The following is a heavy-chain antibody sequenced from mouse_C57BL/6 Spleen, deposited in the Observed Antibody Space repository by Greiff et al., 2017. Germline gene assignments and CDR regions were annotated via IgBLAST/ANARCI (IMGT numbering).Heavy chain of an antibody. J-gene: IGHJ3*01. V-gene: IGHV3-1*01. CDR1: GYSITSGYD. D-gene: IGHD2-3*01. CDR3: ARDQIYDGDSWFAY. Sequence: ESGPGMVKPSQSLSLTCTVTGYSITSGYDWHWIRHFPGNKLEWMGYISYSGSTNYNPSLKSRISITHDTSKNHFFLKLNSVTTEDTATYYGARDQIYDGDSWFAYWGQGTLVTVSA. CDR2: ISYSGST.